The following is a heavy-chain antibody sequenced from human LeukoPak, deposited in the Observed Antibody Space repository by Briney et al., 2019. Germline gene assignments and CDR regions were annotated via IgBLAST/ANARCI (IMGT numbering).Heavy chain of an antibody. J-gene: IGHJ4*02. D-gene: IGHD3-10*01. Sequence: GGSLRLSCAASGFTFSDYYMSWIRQAPGKGLEWVSYISSSGSTIYYADSVKGRFTISRDNAKNSLYLQMNSLRAEDTAVYYCATSPYYYGSGSYGLGLDYWGQGTLVTVSS. CDR2: ISSSGSTI. CDR3: ATSPYYYGSGSYGLGLDY. V-gene: IGHV3-11*04. CDR1: GFTFSDYY.